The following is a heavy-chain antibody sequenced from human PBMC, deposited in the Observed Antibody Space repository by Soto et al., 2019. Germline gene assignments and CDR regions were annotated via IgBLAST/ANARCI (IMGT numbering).Heavy chain of an antibody. V-gene: IGHV4-61*08. CDR1: GGSVSSRGFY. CDR3: ARLPDISGWPFDF. D-gene: IGHD6-19*01. CDR2: MAFDGRT. J-gene: IGHJ4*02. Sequence: KTSETLSLTCSVSGGSVSSRGFYWTWIRQPPGKGLEWIGYMAFDGRTNYNPSLNSRVTISQDTSKNQFSLKLGSVTAADTAIYYCARLPDISGWPFDFWGQGILVTVSS.